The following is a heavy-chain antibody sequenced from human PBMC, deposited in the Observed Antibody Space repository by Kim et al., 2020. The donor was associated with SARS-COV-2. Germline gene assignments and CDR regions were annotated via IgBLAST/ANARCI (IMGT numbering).Heavy chain of an antibody. CDR1: GFTFSSYS. CDR2: ISSSSRYI. Sequence: GGSLRLSCAASGFTFSSYSMNWVRQAPGKGLEWVSSISSSSRYIYYADSVKGRFTISRDDAKNSLYLQMNSLRAEDTAVYYCARDPRLDRHGYSMEFDYWGQGTLVTVSS. J-gene: IGHJ4*02. D-gene: IGHD4-4*01. V-gene: IGHV3-21*01. CDR3: ARDPRLDRHGYSMEFDY.